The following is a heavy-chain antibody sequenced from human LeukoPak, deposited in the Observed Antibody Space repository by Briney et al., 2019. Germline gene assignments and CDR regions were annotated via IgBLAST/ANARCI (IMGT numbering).Heavy chain of an antibody. D-gene: IGHD5-18*01. J-gene: IGHJ6*02. CDR1: GYTFTGYY. Sequence: ASVTVSCKASGYTFTGYYMHWVRQAPGQGLEWMGWINPNSGGTKYAQTFKGRVTMTRDTSISTAYMELSSLRSDDTAVYYCARDGDTYGYYYYGLDVWGQGTTVTVSS. CDR3: ARDGDTYGYYYYGLDV. V-gene: IGHV1-2*02. CDR2: INPNSGGT.